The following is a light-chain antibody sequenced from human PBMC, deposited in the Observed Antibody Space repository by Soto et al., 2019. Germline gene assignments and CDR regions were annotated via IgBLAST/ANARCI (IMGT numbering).Light chain of an antibody. Sequence: EIVLTQSPGTLSLSPGEGATLSCGASQSVSSSYLAWYQQKPGQAPRLLIYGASSSATGIPDRFSGSGSGTDFTLTISRLEPEDFAVYYCQQYGTSPMYTFGQGTKLEIK. CDR1: QSVSSSY. CDR2: GAS. CDR3: QQYGTSPMYT. J-gene: IGKJ2*01. V-gene: IGKV3-20*01.